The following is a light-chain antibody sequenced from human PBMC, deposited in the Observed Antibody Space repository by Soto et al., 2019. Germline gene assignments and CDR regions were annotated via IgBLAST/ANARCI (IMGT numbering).Light chain of an antibody. CDR2: GAS. CDR3: QQYDSSPPFALT. V-gene: IGKV3-20*01. J-gene: IGKJ4*01. Sequence: EVVLTQSPVTLSLSPGERATLSCRASQSVSISYLAWYQQRPGQAPRLLIYGASSRATGIPDRFSGSGSGTDFTLTINRLEPEDFAVYYCQQYDSSPPFALTFGGGTKVDIK. CDR1: QSVSISY.